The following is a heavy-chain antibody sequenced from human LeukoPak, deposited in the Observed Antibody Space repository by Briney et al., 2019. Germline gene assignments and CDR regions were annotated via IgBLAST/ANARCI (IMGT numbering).Heavy chain of an antibody. CDR3: ARGTTESSWYTYYFDY. V-gene: IGHV1-69*13. Sequence: ASVTVSCKASGGTFSSYGISWVRQAPGQGLEWMGGIIPIFGTATYAQKFQGRVTITADESTSTAYMDLSRLRSEDTAVYYCARGTTESSWYTYYFDYWGQGTLVTVSS. CDR2: IIPIFGTA. CDR1: GGTFSSYG. J-gene: IGHJ4*02. D-gene: IGHD6-13*01.